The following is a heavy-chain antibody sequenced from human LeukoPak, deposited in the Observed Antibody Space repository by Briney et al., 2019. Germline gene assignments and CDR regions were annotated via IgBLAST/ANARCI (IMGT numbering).Heavy chain of an antibody. CDR2: ISSSGSTI. V-gene: IGHV3-48*03. CDR1: GFTFSSYE. CDR3: ARDPPYYDSSGYYF. Sequence: GGSLRLSCAASGFTFSSYEMNWVRQAPGKGLEWVSYISSSGSTIYYADSVKGRFTISRDNAKNSLYLQMHSLRAEDTAVYYCARDPPYYDSSGYYFWGQGTLVTVSA. D-gene: IGHD3-22*01. J-gene: IGHJ4*02.